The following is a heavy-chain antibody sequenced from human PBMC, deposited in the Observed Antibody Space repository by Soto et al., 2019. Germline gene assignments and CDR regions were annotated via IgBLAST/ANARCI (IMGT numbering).Heavy chain of an antibody. Sequence: QVQLVQSGSELKKPGASVKVSCKASGYTFTSYAMNWVRQAPGQGLEWMGWINTNTGNPTYAQGFTGRFVFSLDTSVSTAYLQICSRKAEDTAGYYCARDRRWQQLVTHNWCDPWGQGTLVTVSS. V-gene: IGHV7-4-1*01. CDR2: INTNTGNP. D-gene: IGHD6-13*01. CDR3: ARDRRWQQLVTHNWCDP. CDR1: GYTFTSYA. J-gene: IGHJ5*02.